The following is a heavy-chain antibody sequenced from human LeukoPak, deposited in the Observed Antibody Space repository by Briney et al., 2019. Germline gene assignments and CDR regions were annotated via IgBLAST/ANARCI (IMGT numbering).Heavy chain of an antibody. CDR3: ARDLEYSSSWSDY. J-gene: IGHJ4*02. Sequence: ASVKVSCKASGYTFTGYYMHWVRQAPGQGLEWMGWINPNSGGTNYAQKFQGRVTMTRDTPISTAYMELSRLRSDDTAVYYCARDLEYSSSWSDYWGQGTLVTVSS. CDR1: GYTFTGYY. V-gene: IGHV1-2*02. CDR2: INPNSGGT. D-gene: IGHD6-6*01.